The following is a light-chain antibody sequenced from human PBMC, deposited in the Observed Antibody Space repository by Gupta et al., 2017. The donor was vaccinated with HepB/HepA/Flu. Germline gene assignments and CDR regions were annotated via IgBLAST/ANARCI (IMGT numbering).Light chain of an antibody. CDR1: SSNIGSNT. J-gene: IGLJ2*01. V-gene: IGLV1-44*01. CDR3: AVWDARLNGGV. CDR2: SNN. Sequence: QSVLTQPPSASGTPGQRVTISCSGSSSNIGSNTVNWYQQLPGTATKRRSYSNNQRPSGVPDRFLGSKSGTSASPAIRGLQSEDEAYDDGAVWDARLNGGVFGGGTKLTVL.